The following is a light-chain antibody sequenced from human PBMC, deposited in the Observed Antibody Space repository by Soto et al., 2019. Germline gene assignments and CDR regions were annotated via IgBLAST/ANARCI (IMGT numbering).Light chain of an antibody. CDR3: QQYGTSPWT. CDR1: QSVNSDY. Sequence: EIVLTQSPGTLSLFPGERATLSCRATQSVNSDYLAWYQQKPGQAPRLLIYIAYRRATGIPDRFSGSGSGTDFTLTINRLEPEDFAVYYCQQYGTSPWTLGQGTKVEIK. CDR2: IAY. V-gene: IGKV3-20*01. J-gene: IGKJ1*01.